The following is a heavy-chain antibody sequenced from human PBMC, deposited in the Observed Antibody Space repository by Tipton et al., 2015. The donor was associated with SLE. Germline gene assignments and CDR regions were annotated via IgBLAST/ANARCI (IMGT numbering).Heavy chain of an antibody. Sequence: TLSLTCFVSGGSISTTSHYWGWIRQSPGKGLEWIARIYFSGITHYNPSLKSRATISVDRSKNDFTLRLTSVTATDTALYYCARQGFREFDSSFDSWGQGNLVTVSS. CDR2: IYFSGIT. V-gene: IGHV4-39*06. D-gene: IGHD3-10*01. CDR3: ARQGFREFDSSFDS. J-gene: IGHJ5*01. CDR1: GGSISTTSHY.